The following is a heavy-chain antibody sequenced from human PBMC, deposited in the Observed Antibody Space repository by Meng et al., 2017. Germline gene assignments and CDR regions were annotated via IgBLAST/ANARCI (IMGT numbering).Heavy chain of an antibody. CDR3: ARGSYYDSSGYYSVNY. CDR1: GFTFSSNA. CDR2: ISYDGSNK. Sequence: VRWVESGVGLIQPGGSLRFSAAASGFTFSSNAMHWVRQAPGKGLEWVAVISYDGSNKYYADSVKGRFTISRDNSKNTLYLQMNSLRAEDTAVYYCARGSYYDSSGYYSVNYWGQGTLVTV. D-gene: IGHD3-22*01. J-gene: IGHJ4*02. V-gene: IGHV3-30*01.